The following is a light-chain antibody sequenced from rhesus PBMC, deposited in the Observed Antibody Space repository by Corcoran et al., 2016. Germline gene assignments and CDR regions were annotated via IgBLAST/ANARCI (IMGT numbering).Light chain of an antibody. J-gene: IGKJ2*01. CDR1: QSISSW. Sequence: DIQMTQSPSSLSASVGDTVTITCRASQSISSWLAWYQQTPGKAPKLLIYKASSLQSGVPSRFSGSGSGTDFTLNISSLQSEDFATYYCKQYSSSPYSFGQGTKVEIK. CDR3: KQYSSSPYS. CDR2: KAS. V-gene: IGKV1-22*01.